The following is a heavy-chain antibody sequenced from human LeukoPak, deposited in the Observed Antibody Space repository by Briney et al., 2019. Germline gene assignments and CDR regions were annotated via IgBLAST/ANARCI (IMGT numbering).Heavy chain of an antibody. J-gene: IGHJ4*02. V-gene: IGHV3-23*01. CDR1: GFTFSNYA. CDR3: ARDQGIFDY. CDR2: ISGSGAST. Sequence: AGGSLRLSCAASGFTFSNYAMNWVRQAPGKGLEWVSTISGSGASTFHADSVKGRFTISRDNAKNSLYLQMNSLRDEDSAVYYCARDQGIFDYWGQGTLVTVSS.